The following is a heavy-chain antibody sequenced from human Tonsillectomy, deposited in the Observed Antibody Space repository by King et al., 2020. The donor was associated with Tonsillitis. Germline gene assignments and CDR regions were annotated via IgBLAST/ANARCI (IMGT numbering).Heavy chain of an antibody. V-gene: IGHV3-53*01. CDR1: GLTGSNDH. CDR2: ISGVGTS. D-gene: IGHD6-13*01. CDR3: ARGGCSSCISDY. J-gene: IGHJ4*02. Sequence: VQLVESGGGLIQPGGSLRLSCAASGLTGSNDHMSWVRQAPGKGLEWVSFISGVGTSFYADSVKGRFTISRDNSKNTLYLQMNSLRAEDTAVYFCARGGCSSCISDYWGQGTLVTVSS.